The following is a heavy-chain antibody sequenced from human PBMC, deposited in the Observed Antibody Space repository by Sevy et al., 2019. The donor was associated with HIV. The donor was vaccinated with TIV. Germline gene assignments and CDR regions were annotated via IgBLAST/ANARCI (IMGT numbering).Heavy chain of an antibody. Sequence: SETLSLTCAVSGGSISSGGYSWSWIRQPPGKGLEWIGYIYHSGRTYYNPSLKSRVTISVDRSKNQFSLKLSSVTAADTAVYYGARSRCSGGSCYSGWFDPWGQGTLVTVSS. D-gene: IGHD2-15*01. CDR3: ARSRCSGGSCYSGWFDP. V-gene: IGHV4-30-2*01. CDR1: GGSISSGGYS. J-gene: IGHJ5*02. CDR2: IYHSGRT.